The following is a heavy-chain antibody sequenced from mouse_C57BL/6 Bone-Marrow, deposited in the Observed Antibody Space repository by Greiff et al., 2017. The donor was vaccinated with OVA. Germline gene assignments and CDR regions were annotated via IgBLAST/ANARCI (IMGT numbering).Heavy chain of an antibody. CDR3: ARSGVYDYDVDY. CDR2: IYPRSGNT. J-gene: IGHJ2*01. CDR1: GYTFTSYG. Sequence: VQLVESGAELARPGASVKLSCKASGYTFTSYGISWVKQRTGQGLEWIGEIYPRSGNTYYNEKFKGKATLTADKSSSTAYMELRSLTSEDSAVYFCARSGVYDYDVDYWGQGTTLTVSS. V-gene: IGHV1-81*01. D-gene: IGHD2-4*01.